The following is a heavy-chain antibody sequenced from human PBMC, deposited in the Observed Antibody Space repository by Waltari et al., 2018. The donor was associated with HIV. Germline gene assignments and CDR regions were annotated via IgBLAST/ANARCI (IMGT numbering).Heavy chain of an antibody. CDR2: INHSGST. V-gene: IGHV4-34*01. CDR3: ARAFGGWDGYKRRYFDY. J-gene: IGHJ4*02. Sequence: QVQLQQWGAGLLKPSETLSLTCAVYGGSFSGYYWSWIRQPPGKGLEWIGEINHSGSTNYNPSLKSRVTISVDTSKNQFSLKLSSVTAADTAVYYCARAFGGWDGYKRRYFDYWGQGTLVTVSS. D-gene: IGHD3-16*01. CDR1: GGSFSGYY.